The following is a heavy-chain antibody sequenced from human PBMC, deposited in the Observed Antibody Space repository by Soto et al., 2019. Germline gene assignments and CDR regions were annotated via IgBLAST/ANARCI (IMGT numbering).Heavy chain of an antibody. CDR3: AYGSSSAWIDY. CDR2: AYFSGGNT. CDR1: VDSRRGYHFY. J-gene: IGHJ4*02. Sequence: PSEALSVTCSVSVDSRRGYHFYWGWILQAPGKGLEWIGSAYFSGGNTYYSPSLKSRVSISVDTSKNEFSLRLTSLTAADTAVYFCAYGSSSAWIDYWGQGTLVTVSS. D-gene: IGHD6-25*01. V-gene: IGHV4-39*01.